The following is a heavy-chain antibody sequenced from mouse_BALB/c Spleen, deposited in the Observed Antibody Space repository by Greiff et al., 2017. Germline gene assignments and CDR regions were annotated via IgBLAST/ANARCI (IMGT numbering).Heavy chain of an antibody. J-gene: IGHJ4*01. V-gene: IGHV5-17*02. Sequence: DVKLVESGGGLVQPGGSRKLSCAASGFTFSSFGMHWVRQAPEKGLEWVAYISSGSSTIYYADTVKGRFTISRDNPKNTLFLQMTSLRSEDTAMYYCAGGYYAMDYWGQGTSVTVSS. CDR3: AGGYYAMDY. CDR1: GFTFSSFG. CDR2: ISSGSSTI.